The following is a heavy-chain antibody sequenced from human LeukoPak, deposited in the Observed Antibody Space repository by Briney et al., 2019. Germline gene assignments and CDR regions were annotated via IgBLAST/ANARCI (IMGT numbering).Heavy chain of an antibody. CDR1: GGSFSGYY. CDR3: ARGLGVVVAATNNWFDP. Sequence: SETLSLTCAVYGGSFSGYYWSWIRQPPGKGLEWIGEINHSGSTNYNLSLKSRVTISVDTSENQFSLKLSSVTAADTAVYYCARGLGVVVAATNNWFDPWGQGTLVTVSS. V-gene: IGHV4-34*01. J-gene: IGHJ5*02. D-gene: IGHD2-15*01. CDR2: INHSGST.